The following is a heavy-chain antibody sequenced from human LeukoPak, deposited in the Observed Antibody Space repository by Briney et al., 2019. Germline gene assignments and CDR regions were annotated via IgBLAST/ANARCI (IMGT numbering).Heavy chain of an antibody. V-gene: IGHV1-8*01. CDR2: MSPNSGDT. CDR3: AREADGFDY. CDR1: GYTFTSYD. J-gene: IGHJ4*02. Sequence: GASVKVSCKASGYTFTSYDFNWVRQATGQRPEWMGWMSPNSGDTGYAQKFQDRVTMTRNTSISTAYMELSSLRSDDTAVYYCAREADGFDYWGQGTLVTVSS. D-gene: IGHD5-24*01.